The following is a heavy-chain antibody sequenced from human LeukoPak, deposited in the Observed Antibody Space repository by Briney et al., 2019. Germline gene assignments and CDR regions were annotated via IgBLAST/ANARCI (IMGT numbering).Heavy chain of an antibody. V-gene: IGHV3-48*02. CDR1: GFTFSGYT. CDR3: VRDHVWGMDV. D-gene: IGHD2-21*01. J-gene: IGHJ6*02. Sequence: GGSLRLSCAASGFTFSGYTMNWVRQAQGKGLEWVSYISISDTTIYYADSVTGRFTISRDNAKNSLYLQMNSLRDEDTAVYYCVRDHVWGMDVWGQGTTVTVSS. CDR2: ISISDTTI.